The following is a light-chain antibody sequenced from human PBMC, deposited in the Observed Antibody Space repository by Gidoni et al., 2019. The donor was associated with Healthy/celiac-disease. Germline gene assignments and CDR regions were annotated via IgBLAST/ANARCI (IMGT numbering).Light chain of an antibody. CDR2: GAS. J-gene: IGKJ2*01. CDR1: QSVSSSY. CDR3: QQYGSSPYT. Sequence: VLTQSPVTLSLSRGERATLSCRASQSVSSSYLAWYQQKPGQAPRLLIYGASSRATGIPDRFSGSGSGTDFTLTISRLEPEDFAVYYCQQYGSSPYTFGQGTKLEIK. V-gene: IGKV3-20*01.